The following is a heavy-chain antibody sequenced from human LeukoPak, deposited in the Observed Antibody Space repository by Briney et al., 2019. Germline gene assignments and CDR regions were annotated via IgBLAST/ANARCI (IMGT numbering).Heavy chain of an antibody. CDR3: AKLRRITMIVVVISRGVGNAFDI. Sequence: GGSLRLSCAASGFTFSSYAMSWVRQAPGKGLEWVSAISGSGGTTYYADSVKGRFTISRDNSKNTLYLQMNSLRAEDTAVYYCAKLRRITMIVVVISRGVGNAFDIWGQGTMVTVSS. CDR2: ISGSGGTT. CDR1: GFTFSSYA. D-gene: IGHD3-22*01. V-gene: IGHV3-23*01. J-gene: IGHJ3*02.